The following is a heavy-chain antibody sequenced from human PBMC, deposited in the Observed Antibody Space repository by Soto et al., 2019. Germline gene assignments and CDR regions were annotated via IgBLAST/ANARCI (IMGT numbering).Heavy chain of an antibody. J-gene: IGHJ4*02. CDR2: IYYSGIT. CDR1: GSSISAYY. D-gene: IGHD4-17*01. CDR3: VRVGGYYGDYPNFDY. Sequence: SETLSLTCIVSGSSISAYYWSWLRQPPGKGLEWIGKIYYSGITNYNPSRKSRVTISVDTSKNQFSLKLTSVTAADTAVYYCVRVGGYYGDYPNFDYWGQGTLVTVSS. V-gene: IGHV4-59*01.